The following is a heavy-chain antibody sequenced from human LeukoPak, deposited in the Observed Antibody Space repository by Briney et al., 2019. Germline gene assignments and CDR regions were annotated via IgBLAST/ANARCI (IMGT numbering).Heavy chain of an antibody. CDR1: GFTFSNAW. J-gene: IGHJ4*02. V-gene: IGHV3-15*01. CDR3: TTALPLYSSGWNLDY. Sequence: PGGSLRLSCAASGFTFSNAWMSWVRQAPGKGLEWVGRIKSKTDGGTTDYAAPVKGRFTISRDDSKNTLYLQMNSLKTEDTAVYYCTTALPLYSSGWNLDYWGQGTLVTVSS. CDR2: IKSKTDGGTT. D-gene: IGHD6-19*01.